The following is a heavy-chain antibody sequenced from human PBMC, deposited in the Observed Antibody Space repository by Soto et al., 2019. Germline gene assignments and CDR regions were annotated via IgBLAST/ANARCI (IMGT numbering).Heavy chain of an antibody. CDR3: ARSVGAALSDY. J-gene: IGHJ4*02. V-gene: IGHV1-3*01. D-gene: IGHD1-26*01. Sequence: QVQLVQSGAEVKKPGASVKVSCEASGYTFTSYAIHWVRQAPGQRLEWMGWINVGNGNTKYSQKFQGRVTITRDTSASTAYMELGSVRSEDTAVYYCARSVGAALSDYWGQGTLVTVSS. CDR2: INVGNGNT. CDR1: GYTFTSYA.